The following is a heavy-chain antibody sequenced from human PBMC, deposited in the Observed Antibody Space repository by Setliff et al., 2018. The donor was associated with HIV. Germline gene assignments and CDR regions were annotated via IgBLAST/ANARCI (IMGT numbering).Heavy chain of an antibody. Sequence: AGGSLRLSCAAVGVNFNSHAMHWVRQAPGKGLEWVAVVSYDGGDKYYVDSVKGRFTISKDNAKNTLYLQMNSLRAEDTAVYYCARDKAVAGNHRPYYFDYWGQGTLVTVSS. CDR3: ARDKAVAGNHRPYYFDY. CDR2: VSYDGGDK. J-gene: IGHJ4*02. D-gene: IGHD6-19*01. V-gene: IGHV3-30*04. CDR1: GVNFNSHA.